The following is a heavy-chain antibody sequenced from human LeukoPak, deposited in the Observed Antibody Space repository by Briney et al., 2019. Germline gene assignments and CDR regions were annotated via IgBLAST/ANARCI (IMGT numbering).Heavy chain of an antibody. CDR2: INPNSGGT. CDR1: GYTFTSYF. CDR3: ARGYSGYESYFDY. J-gene: IGHJ4*02. D-gene: IGHD5-12*01. V-gene: IGHV1-2*04. Sequence: ASVKVSCKASGYTFTSYFMHWVRQAPGQGLEWMGIINPNSGGTNYAQKFQGWVTMTRDTSISTAYMELSRLRSDDTAVYYCARGYSGYESYFDYWGQGTLVTVSS.